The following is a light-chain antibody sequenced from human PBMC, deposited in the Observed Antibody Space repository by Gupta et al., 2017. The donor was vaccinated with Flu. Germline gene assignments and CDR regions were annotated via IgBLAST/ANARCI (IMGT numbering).Light chain of an antibody. J-gene: IGKJ4*01. V-gene: IGKV1-5*03. CDR2: KAS. Sequence: DIQMTQSPSTLSASVGDRVTITCRASQSIRSWLAWYQQKPGKAPKLLIYKASILESGVPSRFSGSGSGTEFTLTISSLQPDDLAAYYCQQYEAYPLTFGGGTKVEIK. CDR1: QSIRSW. CDR3: QQYEAYPLT.